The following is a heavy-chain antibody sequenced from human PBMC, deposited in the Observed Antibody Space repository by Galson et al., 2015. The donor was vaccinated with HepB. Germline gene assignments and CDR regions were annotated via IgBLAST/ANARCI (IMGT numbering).Heavy chain of an antibody. J-gene: IGHJ4*02. D-gene: IGHD3-22*01. CDR2: IHSGDNT. V-gene: IGHV3-66*01. CDR1: GFTVSSNY. CDR3: ARDKRDFDSTDYLSPRGFDY. Sequence: SLRLSCAASGFTVSSNYMTWVRQAPGKGLEWVSVIHSGDNTYYADSVKGRFTISRDNSKNTVYLQMNSLRAEDTAVYYCARDKRDFDSTDYLSPRGFDYWGQGTLVTVSS.